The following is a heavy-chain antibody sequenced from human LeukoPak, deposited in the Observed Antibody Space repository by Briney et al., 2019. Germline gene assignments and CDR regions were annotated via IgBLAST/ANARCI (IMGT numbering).Heavy chain of an antibody. V-gene: IGHV4-39*01. CDR2: IYYSGST. D-gene: IGHD6-13*01. J-gene: IGHJ4*02. Sequence: SETLSLTCTVAGGSISSSSYYWGWIRQPPGKGLEWIGSIYYSGSTYYNPSLKSRVTISVDTSKNQFSLKLSSVTAADTAVYYCARRGDSSSSWYYFDYWGQGTLVTVSS. CDR1: GGSISSSSYY. CDR3: ARRGDSSSSWYYFDY.